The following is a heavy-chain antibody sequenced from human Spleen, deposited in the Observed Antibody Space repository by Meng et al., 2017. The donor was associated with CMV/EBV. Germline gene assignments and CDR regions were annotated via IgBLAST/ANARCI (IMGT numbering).Heavy chain of an antibody. CDR2: ISSSSSYI. J-gene: IGHJ4*02. V-gene: IGHV3-21*04. Sequence: GESLKISCAASGFTFSSYSMNWVRQAPGKGLEWVSSISSSSSYIYYADSVKGRFTISRDNAKNSLYLQMNSLRAEDTAVYYCARQGRQQLTIDYWGQGTLVTVSS. D-gene: IGHD6-13*01. CDR3: ARQGRQQLTIDY. CDR1: GFTFSSYS.